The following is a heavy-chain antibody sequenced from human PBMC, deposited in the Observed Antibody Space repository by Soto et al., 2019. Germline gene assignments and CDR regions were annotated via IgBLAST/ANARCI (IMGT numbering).Heavy chain of an antibody. D-gene: IGHD3-10*01. CDR2: VSGSGRTT. CDR3: AKVGAVYGSSKGAAFDI. V-gene: IGHV3-23*01. J-gene: IGHJ3*02. CDR1: GFTFSNYG. Sequence: EVQLLESGGGLVQPGGSLRLSCAASGFTFSNYGMNWLRQAPGKGLEWVSVVSGSGRTTYYADSVKGRFTISRDNSKNTLYLQMDSLGVEDTAVYYCAKVGAVYGSSKGAAFDIWGQGTMVTVSS.